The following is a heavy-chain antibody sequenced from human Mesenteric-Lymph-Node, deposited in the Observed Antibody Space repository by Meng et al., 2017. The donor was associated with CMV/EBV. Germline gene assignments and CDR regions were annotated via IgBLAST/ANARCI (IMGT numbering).Heavy chain of an antibody. CDR1: GYPFTSYD. D-gene: IGHD3-10*01. V-gene: IGHV1-8*01. Sequence: SGYPFTSYDINWVRQATGQGLEWMGWMNPNSGNTGYAQKFQGRVTMTRNTSIRTAYMELSSLRSEDTAVYYCVLSFYGSGSYYKGGYWGQGTLVTVSS. J-gene: IGHJ4*02. CDR2: MNPNSGNT. CDR3: VLSFYGSGSYYKGGY.